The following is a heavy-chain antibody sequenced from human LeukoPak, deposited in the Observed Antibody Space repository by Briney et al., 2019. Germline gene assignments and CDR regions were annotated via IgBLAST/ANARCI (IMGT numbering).Heavy chain of an antibody. V-gene: IGHV3-23*01. CDR2: ISGSGGST. Sequence: GGSLRLSCAASGFTFSSYAMSWVRQAPGKGLEWVSAISGSGGSTYYADSVKGRFTISRDNSKNTLYLQMNSLRAEDTAVYYCANGLYDYVWGSYRPVLDAFDIWGQGTMVTVSS. CDR1: GFTFSSYA. J-gene: IGHJ3*02. D-gene: IGHD3-16*02. CDR3: ANGLYDYVWGSYRPVLDAFDI.